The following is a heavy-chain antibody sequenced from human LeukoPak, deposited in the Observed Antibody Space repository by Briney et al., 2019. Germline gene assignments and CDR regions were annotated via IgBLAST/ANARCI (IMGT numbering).Heavy chain of an antibody. J-gene: IGHJ4*02. CDR3: ARAVISFAGLIAKGFDS. D-gene: IGHD3-16*02. CDR1: GGSISPYY. Sequence: PSETLSLTCTVSGGSISPYYWSWIRQPPGKGLEWVGYIYYSGSTDYNPSLKSRVTMSVDTSKNQFSLKLSSVTAADTAVYFCARAVISFAGLIAKGFDSWGQGTLVTISS. V-gene: IGHV4-59*01. CDR2: IYYSGST.